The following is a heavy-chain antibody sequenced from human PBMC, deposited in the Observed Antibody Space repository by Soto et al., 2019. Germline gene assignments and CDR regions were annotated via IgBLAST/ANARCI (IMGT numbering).Heavy chain of an antibody. D-gene: IGHD3-3*01. CDR2: IWYDGSNK. J-gene: IGHJ4*02. CDR1: GFTFSSYG. Sequence: PGGSLRLSCAASGFTFSSYGMHWVRQAPGKGLEWVAVIWYDGSNKYYADSVKGRFIISRDNSKNTLYLQMNSLGAEDTAVYYCARGVVPTERPLDYWGQGTLVTVSS. CDR3: ARGVVPTERPLDY. V-gene: IGHV3-33*01.